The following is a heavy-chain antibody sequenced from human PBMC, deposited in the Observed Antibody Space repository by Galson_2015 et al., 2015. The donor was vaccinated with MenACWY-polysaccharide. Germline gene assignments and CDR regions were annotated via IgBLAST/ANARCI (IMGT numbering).Heavy chain of an antibody. CDR2: IIPILGIA. V-gene: IGHV1-69*04. CDR3: ARGVQQQLVLKDY. Sequence: SVKVSCKASGGTFSSYAISWVRQAPGQGLEWMGRIIPILGIANYAQKFQGRVTITADKSTSTAYMELSSLRSEDTAVYYCARGVQQQLVLKDYWGQGTLVTVSS. D-gene: IGHD6-13*01. CDR1: GGTFSSYA. J-gene: IGHJ4*02.